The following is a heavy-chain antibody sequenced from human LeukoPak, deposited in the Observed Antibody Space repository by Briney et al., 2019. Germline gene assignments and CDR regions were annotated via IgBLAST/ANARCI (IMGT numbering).Heavy chain of an antibody. J-gene: IGHJ3*01. V-gene: IGHV3-23*01. CDR3: ARDIQLST. CDR1: GFTFSNFG. CDR2: ISFSGGST. D-gene: IGHD5-24*01. Sequence: PGGSLRLSCAASGFTFSNFGINWVRQAPGKGLEWVSLISFSGGSTYYADSVKGRFTISGDNSRDTLYVQMNSLRAEDTAIYYCARDIQLSTWGLGTMVTVSS.